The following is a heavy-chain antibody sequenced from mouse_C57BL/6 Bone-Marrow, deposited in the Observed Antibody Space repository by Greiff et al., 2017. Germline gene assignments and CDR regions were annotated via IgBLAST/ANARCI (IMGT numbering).Heavy chain of an antibody. CDR3: ARLYYDYCYWYFDV. V-gene: IGHV5-15*01. Sequence: DVKLVESGGGLVQPGGSLKLSCAASGFTFSDYGMAWVRQAPRKGPEWVAFISNLAYSIYYADTVTGRFTISRENAKNTLYLEMSSLRSEDTAMYYCARLYYDYCYWYFDVWGTGTTVTVSS. CDR1: GFTFSDYG. D-gene: IGHD2-4*01. J-gene: IGHJ1*03. CDR2: ISNLAYSI.